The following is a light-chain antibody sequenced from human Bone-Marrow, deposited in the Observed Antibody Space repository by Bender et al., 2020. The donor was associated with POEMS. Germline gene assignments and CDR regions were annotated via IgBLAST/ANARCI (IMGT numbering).Light chain of an antibody. CDR3: SSYTSRSRSFVV. CDR2: DVN. V-gene: IGLV2-14*03. J-gene: IGLJ2*01. Sequence: QSVLTQPASVSGSPGQSLTISCTGTSSDIGAFNYVSWYQQRPGKAPQLLIYDVNSRPSGISSRFSGSKSGDSASLTISGLQADDEADYYCSSYTSRSRSFVVFGGGTKLTVL. CDR1: SSDIGAFNY.